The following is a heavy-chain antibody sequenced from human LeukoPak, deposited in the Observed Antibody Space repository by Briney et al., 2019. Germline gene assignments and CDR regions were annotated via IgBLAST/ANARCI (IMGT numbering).Heavy chain of an antibody. D-gene: IGHD6-13*01. J-gene: IGHJ3*02. Sequence: GGSLRLSCAASGFTFSGYSMNWVRQAPGKGLEWVSSISSSSSYIYYADSVKGRFTISRDNAKNSLYLQMNSLRAEDTAVYYCARDLEYSSSWYRDDAFDIWGQGTMVTVSS. CDR1: GFTFSGYS. V-gene: IGHV3-21*01. CDR2: ISSSSSYI. CDR3: ARDLEYSSSWYRDDAFDI.